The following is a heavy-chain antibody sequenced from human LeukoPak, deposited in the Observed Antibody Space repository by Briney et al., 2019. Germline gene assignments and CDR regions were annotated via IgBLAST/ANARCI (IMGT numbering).Heavy chain of an antibody. CDR2: IYYSGST. CDR1: GGSISSSSYY. CDR3: AREGVAAERFDP. V-gene: IGHV4-39*01. D-gene: IGHD6-13*01. J-gene: IGHJ5*02. Sequence: PSETLSPTCTVPGGSISSSSYYWGWIRQPPGKGLEWIGSIYYSGSTYYNPSLKSRVTISVDTSKNQFSLKLSSVTAADTAVYYCAREGVAAERFDPWGQGTLVTVSS.